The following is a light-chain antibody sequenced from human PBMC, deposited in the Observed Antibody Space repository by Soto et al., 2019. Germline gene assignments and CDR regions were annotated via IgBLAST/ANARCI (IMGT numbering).Light chain of an antibody. V-gene: IGKV1-39*01. CDR2: AAF. CDR3: QQSYSTPRT. J-gene: IGKJ1*01. Sequence: DIQMTQSPSSLSASVGDRVTITCRASQSISSYLNWYQQKPGKAPKLLINAAFRVQSGVPSRFSGSGSGTDFTLPISSLQPEDFATDFCQQSYSTPRTVGQGTKVELK. CDR1: QSISSY.